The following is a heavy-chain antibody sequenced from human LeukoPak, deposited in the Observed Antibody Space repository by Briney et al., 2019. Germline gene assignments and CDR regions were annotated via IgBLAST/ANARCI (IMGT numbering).Heavy chain of an antibody. V-gene: IGHV4-39*01. D-gene: IGHD6-13*01. Sequence: SETLSLTCTVSGGSISSSSDYWAWIRQPPGKGLEWIGSIYYSGSTYYNPSLKSRVTISVDTSQNQFSLKLSSVTAADTAVYYCARRAAADILGGQGTRVTVSS. CDR1: GGSISSSSDY. CDR2: IYYSGST. J-gene: IGHJ4*02. CDR3: ARRAAADIL.